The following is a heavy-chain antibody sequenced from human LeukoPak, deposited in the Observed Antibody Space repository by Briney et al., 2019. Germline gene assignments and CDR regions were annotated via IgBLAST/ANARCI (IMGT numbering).Heavy chain of an antibody. D-gene: IGHD5-18*01. V-gene: IGHV3-30*18. CDR2: ISYDGSDK. CDR1: GFTFSNYG. Sequence: PGGSLRLSCAASGFTFSNYGMHWVRQAPGKGLEWVAVISYDGSDKYHADSVKGRFTISRDNSKNTLYLQMNSLRAEDTAVYYCAKAISAGDTAMALDYWGQGTLVTVSS. J-gene: IGHJ4*02. CDR3: AKAISAGDTAMALDY.